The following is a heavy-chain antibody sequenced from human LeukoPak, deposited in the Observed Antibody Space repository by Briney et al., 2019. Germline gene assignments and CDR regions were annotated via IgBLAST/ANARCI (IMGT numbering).Heavy chain of an antibody. CDR2: ISGSGGST. D-gene: IGHD6-19*01. Sequence: TGGSLRLSCAASGFTFSSYGMSWVRQAPGKGLEWVSAISGSGGSTYYADSVKGRFTISRDNSKNTLYLQMNSLRAEDTAVYYCAKLMSSGWYDYYYMDVWGKGTTVTISS. V-gene: IGHV3-23*01. CDR1: GFTFSSYG. J-gene: IGHJ6*03. CDR3: AKLMSSGWYDYYYMDV.